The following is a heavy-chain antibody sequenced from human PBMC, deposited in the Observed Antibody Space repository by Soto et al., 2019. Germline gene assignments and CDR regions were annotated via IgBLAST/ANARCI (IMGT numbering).Heavy chain of an antibody. CDR2: INHSGGST. CDR3: SRDPAGGASSGLDDAFDI. Sequence: ASVKVSCKASGYTFTSYYMHWVRQAPGQGLERKGIINHSGGSTSYAQKFQGRVTMTRDTSTSTVYMTLSSLRSEDTALYYFSRDPAGGASSGLDDAFDIWGQGTMVTVSS. V-gene: IGHV1-46*01. J-gene: IGHJ3*02. D-gene: IGHD6-19*01. CDR1: GYTFTSYY.